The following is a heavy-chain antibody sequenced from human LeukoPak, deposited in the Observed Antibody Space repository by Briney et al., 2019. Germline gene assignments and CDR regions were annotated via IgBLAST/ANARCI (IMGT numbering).Heavy chain of an antibody. V-gene: IGHV6-1*01. CDR3: AGGYAFDV. CDR1: GDSVSNNDGA. J-gene: IGHJ3*01. Sequence: SQTLSLTCAISGDSVSNNDGAWNWIRQSPSRGLEWLGRTYYRSQWYNDYARSVMSRISVDPDTSKNQFSLQPRSVTPDDTAVYYCAGGYAFDVWGQGTTVIVSS. CDR2: TYYRSQWYN.